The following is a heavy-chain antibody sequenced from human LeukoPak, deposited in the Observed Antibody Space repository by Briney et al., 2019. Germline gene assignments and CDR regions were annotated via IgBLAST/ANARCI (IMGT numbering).Heavy chain of an antibody. CDR3: ARDHNYGSDY. Sequence: PGGSLRLSCAASGFTFSDYYMSWIRQAPGKGLEWVANIKEVGSEKYYVDSVKGRFTISRDSAKNSLYLQMNSLRVEDTAVYYCARDHNYGSDYWGQGTLVTVSS. CDR1: GFTFSDYY. V-gene: IGHV3-7*03. CDR2: IKEVGSEK. J-gene: IGHJ4*02. D-gene: IGHD5-18*01.